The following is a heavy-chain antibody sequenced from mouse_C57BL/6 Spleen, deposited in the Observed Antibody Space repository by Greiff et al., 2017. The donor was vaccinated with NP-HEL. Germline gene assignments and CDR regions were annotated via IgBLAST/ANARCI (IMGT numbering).Heavy chain of an antibody. CDR3: ARGDPAWFAY. Sequence: VHLVESGAELVRPGTSVKVSCKASGYAFTNYLIEWVKQRPGQGLEWIGVINPGSGGTNYNEKFKGKATLTADKSSSSAYMQRSSLTSEDSAVYFCARGDPAWFAYWGQGTLVTVSA. D-gene: IGHD3-3*01. V-gene: IGHV1-54*01. CDR2: INPGSGGT. J-gene: IGHJ3*01. CDR1: GYAFTNYL.